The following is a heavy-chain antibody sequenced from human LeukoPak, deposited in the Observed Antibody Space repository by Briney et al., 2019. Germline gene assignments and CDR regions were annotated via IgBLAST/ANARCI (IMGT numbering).Heavy chain of an antibody. CDR1: GGSVRSDISH. CDR2: VHYSGSA. CDR3: ARNRGWYATDV. V-gene: IGHV4-61*01. D-gene: IGHD6-19*01. Sequence: SETLSLTCSVSGGSVRSDISHWSWIRQPPGTGLEWIGYVHYSGSASYNPSLESRVTMSLDKSKNQFSLALTSVTAADTAVYYCARNRGWYATDVWGQGAAVTVSS. J-gene: IGHJ6*02.